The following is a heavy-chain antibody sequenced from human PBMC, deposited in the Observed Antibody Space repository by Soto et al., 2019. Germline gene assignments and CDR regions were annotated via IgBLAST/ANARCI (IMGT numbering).Heavy chain of an antibody. D-gene: IGHD2-15*01. J-gene: IGHJ4*02. Sequence: QITLKESGPTLVKPTQTLTLTCTFSGFSLSTSGVGVGWIRQPPGEALEWLALIYWNDDKRYSPSLKSRLTITKDTSKNQVVLTMTNVDPVDTATYYCAHTTYSGRPERSFDYWGQGTLVTVSS. V-gene: IGHV2-5*01. CDR1: GFSLSTSGVG. CDR2: IYWNDDK. CDR3: AHTTYSGRPERSFDY.